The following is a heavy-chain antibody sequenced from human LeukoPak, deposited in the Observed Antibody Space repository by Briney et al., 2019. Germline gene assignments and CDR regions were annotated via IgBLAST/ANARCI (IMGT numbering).Heavy chain of an antibody. D-gene: IGHD3-10*01. CDR2: IIPIFGTA. CDR1: GGTFSSYA. J-gene: IGHJ5*02. V-gene: IGHV1-69*13. Sequence: SVKVSCKASGGTFSSYAISWVRQAPGQGLEWMGGIIPIFGTANYAQKFQGRVTITADESTSTAYMELSSLRSEDTAVYYCATVVYYGSGSYNWFDPWGQGTLVTVSS. CDR3: ATVVYYGSGSYNWFDP.